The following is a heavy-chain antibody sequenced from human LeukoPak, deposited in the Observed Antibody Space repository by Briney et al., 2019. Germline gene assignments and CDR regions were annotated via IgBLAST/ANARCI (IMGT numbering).Heavy chain of an antibody. J-gene: IGHJ4*02. CDR1: GGTFSSYA. CDR2: IIPIFGTA. V-gene: IGHV1-69*06. CDR3: ARDRQGGYESFDY. Sequence: ASVKVSCKASGGTFSSYAISWVRQAPGQGLEWMGGIIPIFGTANYAQKFQGRVTTTADKSTSTAYMELSSLRSEDTAVYYCARDRQGGYESFDYWGQGTLVTVSS. D-gene: IGHD5-12*01.